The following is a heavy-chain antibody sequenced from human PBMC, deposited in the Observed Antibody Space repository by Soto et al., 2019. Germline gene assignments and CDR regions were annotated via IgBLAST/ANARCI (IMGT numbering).Heavy chain of an antibody. CDR2: VSHDGRNT. D-gene: IGHD6-19*01. J-gene: IGHJ4*02. CDR3: AKGGRQWLVTSDFNY. Sequence: VQLVESGGGVVQPGRSLRLSCAASGFTFSDYAMHWVRQAPGKGLEWVAVVSHDGRNTHYADSVKGRFTISRYSSKNTVSLEMTSLRAEDTAVYSCAKGGRQWLVTSDFNYWGQGALVTVSS. V-gene: IGHV3-30*18. CDR1: GFTFSDYA.